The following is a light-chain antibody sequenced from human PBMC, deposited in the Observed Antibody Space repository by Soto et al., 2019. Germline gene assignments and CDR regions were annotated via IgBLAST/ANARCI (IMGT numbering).Light chain of an antibody. J-gene: IGLJ1*01. CDR1: SSDIGADNY. CDR2: EVT. V-gene: IGLV2-14*01. CDR3: SSYTSRGTLYV. Sequence: QSVLTQPASVSRSPGQSITISCTGTSSDIGADNYVAWYQQYPGRAPKLMLYEVTIRPSGVSNRFSGSKSGNTASLSISGLQAEDEADYYCSSYTSRGTLYVFGPGTKLTVL.